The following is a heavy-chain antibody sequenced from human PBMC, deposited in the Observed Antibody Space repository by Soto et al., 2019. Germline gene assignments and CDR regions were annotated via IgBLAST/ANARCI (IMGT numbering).Heavy chain of an antibody. Sequence: EVQLLESGGGLVQPGGSLRLSCAASGFMFSSYVMSWVRQAPGKGLEWVSGVSGSGSRTYYADSVKGRFSISRDNSRNTLYLQLNSLRAEDMAVYYCAVLTTVTDADYWGQGTLVTVPS. CDR1: GFMFSSYV. CDR2: VSGSGSRT. CDR3: AVLTTVTDADY. J-gene: IGHJ4*02. V-gene: IGHV3-23*01. D-gene: IGHD4-17*01.